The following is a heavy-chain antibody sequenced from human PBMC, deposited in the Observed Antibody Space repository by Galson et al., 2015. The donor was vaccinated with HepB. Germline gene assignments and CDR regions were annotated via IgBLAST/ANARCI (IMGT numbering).Heavy chain of an antibody. CDR1: GFTFSNAW. CDR2: IKSKTDGGTT. J-gene: IGHJ5*02. Sequence: SLRLSCAASGFTFSNAWMSWVRQAPGKGLEWVGRIKSKTDGGTTDYAAPVKGRFTISRDDSKNTLYLQMNSLKTEDTAVYYCTTDYALPLYYDSSGYYFNWFDPWGQGTLVTVSS. CDR3: TTDYALPLYYDSSGYYFNWFDP. D-gene: IGHD3-22*01. V-gene: IGHV3-15*01.